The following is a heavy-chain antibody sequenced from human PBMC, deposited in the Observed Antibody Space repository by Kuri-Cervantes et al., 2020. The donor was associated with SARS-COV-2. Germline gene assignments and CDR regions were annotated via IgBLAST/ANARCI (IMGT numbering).Heavy chain of an antibody. V-gene: IGHV3-23*01. D-gene: IGHD3-22*01. CDR2: ISGSGGST. J-gene: IGHJ4*02. CDR3: ALSITMIVVVTFDY. Sequence: GGSLRLSCAASGFTFSSYSMNWVRQAPGKGLEWVSAISGSGGSTYYADSVKGRFTISRDNSKNTLHLQMNSLRAEDTAVYYCALSITMIVVVTFDYWGQGTVVTVSS. CDR1: GFTFSSYS.